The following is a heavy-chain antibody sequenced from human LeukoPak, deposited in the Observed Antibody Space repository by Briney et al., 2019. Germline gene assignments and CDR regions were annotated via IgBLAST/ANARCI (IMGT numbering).Heavy chain of an antibody. V-gene: IGHV3-66*04. CDR2: IYSGGNT. CDR1: GFTVSNNY. Sequence: GGSLRLSYAASGFTVSNNYMTWVRQAPGQGLEWVSVIYSGGNTYYADSVKGRFTISRDNSKNTLYLQMNSLRAEDTAVYYCARRSPINWGIEYWGQGTLVTVSS. CDR3: ARRSPINWGIEY. J-gene: IGHJ4*02. D-gene: IGHD7-27*01.